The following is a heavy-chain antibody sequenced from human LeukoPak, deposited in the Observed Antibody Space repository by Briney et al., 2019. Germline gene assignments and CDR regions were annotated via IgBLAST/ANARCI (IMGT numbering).Heavy chain of an antibody. Sequence: GGSLRLSCAASGFTFSSYSMNWVRQAPGRGLEWVSSISSSSSYIYYADSVKGRFTISRDNAENSLYLQMNSLRAEDTAVYYCASRNQDCTNGVCYPSTWGKGTTVTVSS. D-gene: IGHD2-8*01. CDR2: ISSSSSYI. J-gene: IGHJ6*04. CDR3: ASRNQDCTNGVCYPST. V-gene: IGHV3-21*01. CDR1: GFTFSSYS.